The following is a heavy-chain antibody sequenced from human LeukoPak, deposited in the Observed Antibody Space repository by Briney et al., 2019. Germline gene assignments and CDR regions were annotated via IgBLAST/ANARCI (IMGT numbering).Heavy chain of an antibody. V-gene: IGHV3-72*01. D-gene: IGHD4/OR15-4a*01. CDR3: ARSMYGEGRRIIDFDY. CDR2: TRKKVKSYTT. J-gene: IGHJ4*02. CDR1: GFTLSEHC. Sequence: GGSLRLSCAASGFTLSEHCRDGGRQGPGKGVEWGARTRKKVKSYTTAYAASVTRRFTVSRDDSINSVYLQMNSLKIEDTAVYYCARSMYGEGRRIIDFDYWGQGSLLTVSS.